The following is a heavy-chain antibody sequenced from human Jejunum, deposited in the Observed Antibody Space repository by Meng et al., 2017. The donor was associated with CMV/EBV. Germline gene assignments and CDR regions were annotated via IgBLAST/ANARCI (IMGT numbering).Heavy chain of an antibody. D-gene: IGHD3-10*01. CDR3: ARGRAFSIVRGPNTNYHYAMDV. CDR2: VIPFIDVP. V-gene: IGHV1-69*01. Sequence: YAISWVRQAPGQGLEWMGGVIPFIDVPSDGQNFHDRVTFTADESTHAAYMELTSLTSEDSAVYYCARGRAFSIVRGPNTNYHYAMDVWGQGTLVTVSS. J-gene: IGHJ6*02. CDR1: YA.